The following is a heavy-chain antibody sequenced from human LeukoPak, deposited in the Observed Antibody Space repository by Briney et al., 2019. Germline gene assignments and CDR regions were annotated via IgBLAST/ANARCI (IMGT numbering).Heavy chain of an antibody. CDR3: AKDAASIAARRGEADYYYYYMDV. Sequence: GGSLRLSCAASGFTFSSYGMHWVRQAPGKGLEWVAFIRYDGSNKYYADSVEGRFTISRDNSKNTLYLQINSLRAEDTAVYYCAKDAASIAARRGEADYYYYYMDVWGKGTTVTVSS. D-gene: IGHD6-6*01. CDR2: IRYDGSNK. V-gene: IGHV3-30*02. CDR1: GFTFSSYG. J-gene: IGHJ6*03.